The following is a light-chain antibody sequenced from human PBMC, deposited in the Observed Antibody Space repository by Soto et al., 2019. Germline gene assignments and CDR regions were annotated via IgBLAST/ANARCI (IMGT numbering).Light chain of an antibody. V-gene: IGKV1-5*01. CDR3: QQYYNYGLT. Sequence: DIQMTQSPSTLSASVGDRVTITCRASQSVNSWLAWYQQKPGKAPKLLIYDASSLASGVPSRFSGSGSGTEFTLTISSLQPDDSATYYCQQYYNYGLTFGGGSKVEIK. CDR1: QSVNSW. J-gene: IGKJ4*01. CDR2: DAS.